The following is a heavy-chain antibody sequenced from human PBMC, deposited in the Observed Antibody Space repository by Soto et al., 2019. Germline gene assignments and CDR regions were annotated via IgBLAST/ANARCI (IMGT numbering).Heavy chain of an antibody. CDR3: ARVSATGTRWFDP. CDR1: GGSINSGAYY. J-gene: IGHJ5*02. Sequence: PSETLSLTCSVSGGSINSGAYYWSWIRHYPGKGREWIGYIHYTGRTYYNPSLESRATISVDTSKKHFSLKLSSVTAADTAVYYCARVSATGTRWFDPWGQGTLVT. CDR2: IHYTGRT. V-gene: IGHV4-31*03. D-gene: IGHD6-13*01.